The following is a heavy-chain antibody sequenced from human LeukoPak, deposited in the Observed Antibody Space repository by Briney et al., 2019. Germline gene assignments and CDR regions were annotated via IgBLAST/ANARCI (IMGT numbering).Heavy chain of an antibody. CDR3: ARIRYFDWLLSPYYFDY. D-gene: IGHD3-9*01. J-gene: IGHJ4*02. CDR2: IYPGDSDT. Sequence: GESLKISCKGSGYSFTSYWIGWVRQMPGKGLEWMGIIYPGDSDTRYSPSFQGQVTISADKSISTAYLQWSSLKASDTAMYYCARIRYFDWLLSPYYFDYWGQGTLVTVSS. V-gene: IGHV5-51*01. CDR1: GYSFTSYW.